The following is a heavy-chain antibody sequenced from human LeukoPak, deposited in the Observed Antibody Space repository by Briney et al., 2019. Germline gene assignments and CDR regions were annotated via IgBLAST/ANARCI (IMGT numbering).Heavy chain of an antibody. CDR1: GFTFSSYS. D-gene: IGHD4-23*01. CDR2: ISSSSSYI. Sequence: PGGSLRLSCAASGFTFSSYSMNWVRQAPGKGLEWVSSISSSSSYIYYADSVKGRFTTSRDNAKNSLYLQMNSLRAEDTAVYYCAGDCVEYGGNGDAFDIWGQGTMVTVSS. CDR3: AGDCVEYGGNGDAFDI. V-gene: IGHV3-21*01. J-gene: IGHJ3*02.